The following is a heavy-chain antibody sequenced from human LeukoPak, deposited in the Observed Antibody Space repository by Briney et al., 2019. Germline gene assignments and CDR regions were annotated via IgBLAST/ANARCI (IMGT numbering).Heavy chain of an antibody. Sequence: ASVKVSCKASGGTFSSYAISWVRQAPGQGLEWMGGIIPIFGTANYAQKFQGRVTITADESTSTAYMELSSLRSEDTAVYYCARGESSGSYIYFQHWGQGTLVTVSS. CDR3: ARGESSGSYIYFQH. CDR2: IIPIFGTA. V-gene: IGHV1-69*13. D-gene: IGHD1-26*01. CDR1: GGTFSSYA. J-gene: IGHJ1*01.